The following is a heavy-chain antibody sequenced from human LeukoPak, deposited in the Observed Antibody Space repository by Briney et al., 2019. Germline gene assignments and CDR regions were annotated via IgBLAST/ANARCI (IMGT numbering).Heavy chain of an antibody. CDR2: IDAGNANT. J-gene: IGHJ6*02. CDR3: ARGSSSWEYYYYGMDV. D-gene: IGHD6-13*01. CDR1: GYPFTHYA. Sequence: GASVKVSCKASGYPFTHYAVQWVRQAPGHSPEWMGWIDAGNANTKYSHKFQDRLTITRDTSATTVYMDLSSLRSDDTAVYYCARGSSSWEYYYYGMDVWGQGTTVTVSS. V-gene: IGHV1-3*01.